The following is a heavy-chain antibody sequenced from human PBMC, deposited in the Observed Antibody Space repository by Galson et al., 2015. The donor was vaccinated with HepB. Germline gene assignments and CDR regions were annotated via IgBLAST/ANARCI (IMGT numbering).Heavy chain of an antibody. Sequence: SVKVSCKVSGYTLTELSIHWVRQAPGKGLEWMGGLGRENGSTSYPQKFQGRVTMTRDTSTSTVYMELSSLRSEDTAVYYCARAGLPPYYYYGMDVWGQGTTVTVSS. V-gene: IGHV1-24*01. J-gene: IGHJ6*02. CDR2: LGRENGST. CDR1: GYTLTELS. CDR3: ARAGLPPYYYYGMDV. D-gene: IGHD4-11*01.